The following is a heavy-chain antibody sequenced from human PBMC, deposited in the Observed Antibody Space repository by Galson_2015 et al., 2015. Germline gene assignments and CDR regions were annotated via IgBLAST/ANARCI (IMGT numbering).Heavy chain of an antibody. CDR1: GGTFSSYA. V-gene: IGHV1-69*01. Sequence: SCKASGGTFSSYAISWVRQAPGQGLEWMGGIIPIFGTANYAQKFQGRVTITADESTSTAYMELSSLRSEDTAVYYCARDPFDVVVQGEGWFDPWGQGTLVTVSS. J-gene: IGHJ5*02. D-gene: IGHD3-10*01. CDR3: ARDPFDVVVQGEGWFDP. CDR2: IIPIFGTA.